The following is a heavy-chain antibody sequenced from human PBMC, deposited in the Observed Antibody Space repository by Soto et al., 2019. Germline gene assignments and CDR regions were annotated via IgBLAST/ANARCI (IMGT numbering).Heavy chain of an antibody. V-gene: IGHV3-23*01. CDR3: AKEPVGPDWYFDL. Sequence: GGSLRLSCAASGFTFSTYAMAWVRQAPGKGLEWVSAISGSGGSTYHADSVKGRFTISRDNSKNTLYLQMNSLRAEDTAVYNCAKEPVGPDWYFDLWGRGTLVTVSS. CDR2: ISGSGGST. CDR1: GFTFSTYA. J-gene: IGHJ2*01.